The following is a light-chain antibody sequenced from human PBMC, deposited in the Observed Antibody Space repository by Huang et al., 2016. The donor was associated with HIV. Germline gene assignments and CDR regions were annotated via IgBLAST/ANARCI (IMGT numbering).Light chain of an antibody. CDR1: QSISNW. V-gene: IGKV1-5*01. J-gene: IGKJ4*01. CDR2: DSS. CDR3: QQYNSYPLT. Sequence: DIQMTQSPSTLSASVGDSVTITCRASQSISNWLAWYQQKPGKAPKLLIYDSSSLETGVPSRFSGSGSGTEFTLTITSLQPDNFATYFCQQYNSYPLTFGGGTKVEIK.